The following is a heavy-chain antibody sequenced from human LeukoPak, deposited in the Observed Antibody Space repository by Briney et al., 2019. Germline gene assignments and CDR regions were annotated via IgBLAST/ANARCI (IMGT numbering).Heavy chain of an antibody. D-gene: IGHD3-16*01. V-gene: IGHV4-39*01. CDR3: ARPVMNAFEI. J-gene: IGHJ3*02. Sequence: SETLSLTCTVSGGSVSGSSYFWGWIRQPPGMGLEWIGSIYFSGNTYYNPPLTSRVTISVDTSKNQVSLTLTSVTAADTAVYYCARPVMNAFEIWGQGTMVTVSS. CDR2: IYFSGNT. CDR1: GGSVSGSSYF.